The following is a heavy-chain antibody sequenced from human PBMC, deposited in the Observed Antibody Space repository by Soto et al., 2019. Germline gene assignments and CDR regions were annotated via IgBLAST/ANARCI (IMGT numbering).Heavy chain of an antibody. D-gene: IGHD2-21*01. CDR1: GGSISSGGYS. CDR2: IYHSGST. V-gene: IGHV4-30-2*01. Sequence: SETLSLTCAVSGGSISSGGYSWSWIRQPPGKGLEWIGYIYHSGSTYYNPSLKSRVTISVDRSKNQFSLKLSSVTAADTAVYYCAREVIGYYFDYWGQGTLVTVSS. J-gene: IGHJ4*02. CDR3: AREVIGYYFDY.